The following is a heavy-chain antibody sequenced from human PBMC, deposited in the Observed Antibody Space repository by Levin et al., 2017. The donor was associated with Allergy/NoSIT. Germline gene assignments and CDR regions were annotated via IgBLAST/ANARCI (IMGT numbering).Heavy chain of an antibody. CDR3: APSQGGSVDTNWFDP. J-gene: IGHJ5*02. Sequence: SGPTLVKPTQTLTLTCTFSGFSLSTSGVGVGWIRQPPGKALEWLALIYWDDDKRYSPSPKSRLTITKDTSKNQVVLTMTNMDPVETATYYCAPSQGGSVDTNWFDPWGQGTLVTVSS. CDR1: GFSLSTSGVG. V-gene: IGHV2-5*02. CDR2: IYWDDDK. D-gene: IGHD5-18*01.